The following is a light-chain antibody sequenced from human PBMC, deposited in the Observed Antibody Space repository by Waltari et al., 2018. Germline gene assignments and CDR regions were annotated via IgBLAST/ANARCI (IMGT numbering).Light chain of an antibody. CDR2: AAS. V-gene: IGKV1-39*01. CDR1: QSISHY. Sequence: IQMTQSQSSLSASVGDRVTITCRASQSISHYLSWYQQKPGKAPKLLIYAASSLQSGVPSRFSGSGSGTDFTLTISSLQPEDFATYYCQQSYNVPTFGPGTKVENK. J-gene: IGKJ1*01. CDR3: QQSYNVPT.